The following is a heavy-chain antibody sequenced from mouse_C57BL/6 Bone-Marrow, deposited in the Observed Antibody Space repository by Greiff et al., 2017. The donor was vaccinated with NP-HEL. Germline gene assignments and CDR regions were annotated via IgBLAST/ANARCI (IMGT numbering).Heavy chain of an antibody. CDR3: ASPIYDGFFAWFAY. Sequence: VQLQQPGAELVMPGASVKLSCKASGYTFTSYWMHWVKQRPGQGLEWIGEIDPSDSYTNYNQKFKGKSTLTVDKSSSTAYMQLSSLTSEDSAVYYCASPIYDGFFAWFAYWGQGTLVTVSA. J-gene: IGHJ3*01. CDR2: IDPSDSYT. D-gene: IGHD2-3*01. CDR1: GYTFTSYW. V-gene: IGHV1-69*01.